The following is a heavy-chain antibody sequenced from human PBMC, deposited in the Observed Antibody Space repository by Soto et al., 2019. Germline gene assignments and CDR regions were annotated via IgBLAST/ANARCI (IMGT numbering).Heavy chain of an antibody. CDR1: GFSVSDNY. D-gene: IGHD6-25*01. CDR3: ARDRSDSSRADSFDI. Sequence: GGSLRLSCAVSGFSVSDNYMSWVRQAPGKGLEWVSVIYRGDATHYADSVKGRFTISRDNSKNTVYLQMNSLRAEDTAVYYCARDRSDSSRADSFDIWGQGTMVTVS. J-gene: IGHJ3*02. V-gene: IGHV3-53*01. CDR2: IYRGDAT.